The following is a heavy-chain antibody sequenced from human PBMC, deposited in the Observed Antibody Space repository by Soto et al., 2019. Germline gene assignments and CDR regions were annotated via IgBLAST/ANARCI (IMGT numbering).Heavy chain of an antibody. D-gene: IGHD1-1*01. CDR2: ISAYKGNT. V-gene: IGHV1-18*04. Sequence: QDHLVQSGPEVKKPGASVKVSCKASGYTFTSYAISWVRQAPGQGLEWVGWISAYKGNTNSAKKLQGRVTMTTDTSASTAYMELRSLTSDDTAVYYCARETPATGTPDYWGQGTLVTVSS. CDR1: GYTFTSYA. J-gene: IGHJ4*02. CDR3: ARETPATGTPDY.